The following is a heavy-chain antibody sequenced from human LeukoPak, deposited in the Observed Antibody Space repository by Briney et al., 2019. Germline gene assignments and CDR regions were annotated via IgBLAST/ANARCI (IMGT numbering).Heavy chain of an antibody. J-gene: IGHJ4*02. Sequence: PGGSLRLSCAASGFTFSSYGMHWVRQAPGKGLEGVAVIWYDGSNKYYADSVKGRFTISRDNSKNTLYLQMNSLRAEDTAVYYCARDAGDTAMVNYFDYWGQGTLVTVSS. D-gene: IGHD5-18*01. CDR3: ARDAGDTAMVNYFDY. CDR1: GFTFSSYG. CDR2: IWYDGSNK. V-gene: IGHV3-33*01.